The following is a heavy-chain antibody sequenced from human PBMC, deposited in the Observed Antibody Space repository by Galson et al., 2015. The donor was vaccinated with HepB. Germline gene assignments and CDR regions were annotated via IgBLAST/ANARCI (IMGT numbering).Heavy chain of an antibody. CDR2: INPKSGGT. CDR3: AREGFKNFWTGYYDAFYL. J-gene: IGHJ3*01. V-gene: IGHV1-2*04. Sequence: SVKVSCKASGYIFTDYYIHWVRQAPGQGLEWMGWINPKSGGTNYAQKFKGWVNMTRDTSISTVYMDLTRLRSDDTAVHFCAREGFKNFWTGYYDAFYLWGQGTMVIVSS. D-gene: IGHD3/OR15-3a*01. CDR1: GYIFTDYY.